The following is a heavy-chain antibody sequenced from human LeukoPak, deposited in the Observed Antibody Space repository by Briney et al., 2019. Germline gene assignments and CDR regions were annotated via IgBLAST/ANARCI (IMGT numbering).Heavy chain of an antibody. D-gene: IGHD2-8*01. J-gene: IGHJ5*02. Sequence: GGSLRLSCAASGFTVSSNYMSWVRQAPGKGLEWVSVIYSGGSTYYADSVKGRFTISRDNSKNTLYLQMNSLRDEDTAVYYCARSRTNGVYNWFDPWGQGTLVTVSS. V-gene: IGHV3-66*01. CDR1: GFTVSSNY. CDR3: ARSRTNGVYNWFDP. CDR2: IYSGGST.